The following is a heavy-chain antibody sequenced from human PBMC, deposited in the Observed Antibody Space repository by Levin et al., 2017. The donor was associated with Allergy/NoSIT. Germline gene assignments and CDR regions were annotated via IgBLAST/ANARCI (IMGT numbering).Heavy chain of an antibody. V-gene: IGHV1-18*01. CDR1: GYTFTSYG. Sequence: ASVKVSCKASGYTFTSYGISWVRQAPGQGLEWMGWISAYNGNTNYAQKLQGRVTMTTDTSTSTAYMELRSLRSDDTAVYYCARGYSNYNYYYYYGMDVWGQGTTVTVSS. D-gene: IGHD4-11*01. CDR3: ARGYSNYNYYYYYGMDV. CDR2: ISAYNGNT. J-gene: IGHJ6*02.